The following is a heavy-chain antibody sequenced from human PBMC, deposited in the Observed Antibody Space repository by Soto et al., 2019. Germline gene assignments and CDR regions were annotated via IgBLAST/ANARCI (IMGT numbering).Heavy chain of an antibody. Sequence: ASVKVSCKVSGYTLTELSMHWVRQAPGKGLEWMGGFDPEVGETNYAQKFQGRVTITEDKSTNTAYMELSSLRSEDTAVYYCASRAAAGSLDYWGQGTLVTVSS. CDR2: FDPEVGET. D-gene: IGHD6-13*01. J-gene: IGHJ4*02. CDR1: GYTLTELS. CDR3: ASRAAAGSLDY. V-gene: IGHV1-24*01.